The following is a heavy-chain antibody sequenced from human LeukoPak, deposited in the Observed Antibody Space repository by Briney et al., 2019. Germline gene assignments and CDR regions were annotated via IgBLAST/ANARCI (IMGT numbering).Heavy chain of an antibody. D-gene: IGHD5-18*01. CDR1: GYSFTSCW. V-gene: IGHV5-51*01. J-gene: IGHJ4*02. Sequence: GESLKISCKGSGYSFTSCWIGWVRQMPGKGLEWMGIIYPGDSDTRYSPSFQGQVTISADKSISTAYLQWSSLKASDTAMYYCARRARGYSYGPNLYYFDYWGQGTLVTVSS. CDR3: ARRARGYSYGPNLYYFDY. CDR2: IYPGDSDT.